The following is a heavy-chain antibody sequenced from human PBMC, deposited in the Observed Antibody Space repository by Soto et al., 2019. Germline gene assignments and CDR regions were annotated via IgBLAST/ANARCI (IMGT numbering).Heavy chain of an antibody. D-gene: IGHD2-2*01. CDR3: ARVTSTSSSLWAFDI. V-gene: IGHV1-18*01. CDR2: INPYNGNT. Sequence: ASVKVSCKASGYAFTSYGLSWVRQAPGQGLEWMGWINPYNGNTKDTQKLQGRVTMTRDSSTSTVYMELSSLRSEDTAVYYCARVTSTSSSLWAFDIWGQGTMVTVSS. CDR1: GYAFTSYG. J-gene: IGHJ3*02.